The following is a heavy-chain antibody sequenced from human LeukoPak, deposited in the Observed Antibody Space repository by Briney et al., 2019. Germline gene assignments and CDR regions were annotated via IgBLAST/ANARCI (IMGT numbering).Heavy chain of an antibody. D-gene: IGHD5-12*01. Sequence: SGGSLRLSCAASGFAFSNAWMSWVRQAPGKGLEWVGRIKSKTDGGTTDYAAPVKGRFTISRDDSKNTLYLQMNSLKTEDTAVYYCTTGGYGGQFDYWGQGTLVTVSS. CDR3: TTGGYGGQFDY. CDR1: GFAFSNAW. CDR2: IKSKTDGGTT. J-gene: IGHJ4*02. V-gene: IGHV3-15*01.